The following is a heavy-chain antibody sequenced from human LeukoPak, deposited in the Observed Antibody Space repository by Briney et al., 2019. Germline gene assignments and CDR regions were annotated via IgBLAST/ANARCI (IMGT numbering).Heavy chain of an antibody. CDR1: GGSFSGYY. CDR3: VRGRGMATMRTDY. Sequence: SETLSLTCAVYGGSFSGYYWSWIRQPPGKGLEWIGEINHSGSTNYNPSLKSRITISVIISVDTSKNQFSLKLSSVTAADTAVYYCVRGRGMATMRTDYWGQGTLVTVSS. CDR2: INHSGST. D-gene: IGHD5-24*01. V-gene: IGHV4-34*01. J-gene: IGHJ4*02.